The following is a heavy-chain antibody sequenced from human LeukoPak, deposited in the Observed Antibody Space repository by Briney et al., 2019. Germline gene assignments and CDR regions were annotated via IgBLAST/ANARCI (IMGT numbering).Heavy chain of an antibody. J-gene: IGHJ5*02. CDR2: IDWGGDK. V-gene: IGHV2-70*11. CDR3: ARTEYSSSSNWFDP. D-gene: IGHD6-6*01. Sequence: TLSLTCTVSGGSISTHYWSWIRQPPGKALEWLARIDWGGDKYYSASLKTRLTISKDTSKNQVVLTMTNMDPVDTAMYYCARTEYSSSSNWFDPWGQGTLVTVSS. CDR1: GGSISTHY.